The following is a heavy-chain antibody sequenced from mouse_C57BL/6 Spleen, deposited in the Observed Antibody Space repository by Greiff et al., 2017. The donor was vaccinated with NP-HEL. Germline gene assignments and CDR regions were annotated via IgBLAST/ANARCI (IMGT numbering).Heavy chain of an antibody. CDR1: GFTFSDYG. CDR3: AKYGYYVAWFAY. J-gene: IGHJ3*01. Sequence: EVKLVESGGGLVKPGGSLKLSCAASGFTFSDYGMHWVRQAPEKGLEWVAYISSGSSTIYYADTVKGRFTISSDNAKNTLFLRMTSLRSEDTAMYYCAKYGYYVAWFAYWGQGTLVTVSA. V-gene: IGHV5-17*01. D-gene: IGHD2-10*02. CDR2: ISSGSSTI.